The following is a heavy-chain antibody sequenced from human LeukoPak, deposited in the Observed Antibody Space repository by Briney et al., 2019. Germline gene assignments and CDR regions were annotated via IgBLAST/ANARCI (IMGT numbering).Heavy chain of an antibody. CDR2: INHSGST. V-gene: IGHV4-34*01. J-gene: IGHJ6*02. CDR1: GGSFSGYY. Sequence: SETLSLTCAVYGGSFSGYYWSWIRQPPGKGLEWIAEINHSGSTYYNPSLKSRVTISVDTSKNQFSLKLSSVTAADTAVYYCATDYCSSTSCYFDYYYYYGMDVWGQGTTVTVSS. CDR3: ATDYCSSTSCYFDYYYYYGMDV. D-gene: IGHD2-2*01.